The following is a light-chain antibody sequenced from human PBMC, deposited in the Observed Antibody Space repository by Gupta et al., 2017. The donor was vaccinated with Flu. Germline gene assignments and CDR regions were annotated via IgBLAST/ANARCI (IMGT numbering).Light chain of an antibody. CDR1: QSVSTN. CDR3: QQYDDWPPWT. Sequence: ATLSMSPGERATLSCRASQSVSTNLAWYKQKPGQAPRLLIYGASTRATGIPARFSGSGSGTEFTLTIGSRQSEDFAVYYCQQYDDWPPWTFGQGTKV. CDR2: GAS. J-gene: IGKJ1*01. V-gene: IGKV3-15*01.